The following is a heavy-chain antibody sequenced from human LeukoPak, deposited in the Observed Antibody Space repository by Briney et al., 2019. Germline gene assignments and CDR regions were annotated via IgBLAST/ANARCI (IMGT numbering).Heavy chain of an antibody. Sequence: GGSLRLSCVASGFTFSNYGVNWVRQAPGQGLEWVSYISSSGDTTYYADSVRGRFTVSRDNAKSSLYLQMNSLRAEDTAVYYCARVPRLQLLYYGMDVWGQGTTVTVSS. CDR1: GFTFSNYG. CDR2: ISSSGDTT. CDR3: ARVPRLQLLYYGMDV. D-gene: IGHD5-18*01. J-gene: IGHJ6*02. V-gene: IGHV3-48*03.